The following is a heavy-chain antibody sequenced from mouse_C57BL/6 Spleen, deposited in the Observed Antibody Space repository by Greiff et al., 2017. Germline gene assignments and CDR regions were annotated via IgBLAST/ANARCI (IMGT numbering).Heavy chain of an antibody. CDR1: GYSITSGYY. CDR3: ARTDDGYYERFAY. V-gene: IGHV3-6*01. CDR2: ISYDGSN. Sequence: EVQLQESGPGLVNPSQSLSLTCSVTGYSITSGYYWNWIRQFPGNKLEWMGYISYDGSNNYNPSIKNRISITRDTTKTQFFLKLNSVTTEDTATYYCARTDDGYYERFAYWGQGTLVTVSA. D-gene: IGHD2-3*01. J-gene: IGHJ3*01.